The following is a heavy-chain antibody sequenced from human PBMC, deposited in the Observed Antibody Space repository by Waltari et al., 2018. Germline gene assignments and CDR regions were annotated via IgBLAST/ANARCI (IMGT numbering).Heavy chain of an antibody. CDR3: ARDRTNVVVFGGTTGGLDV. D-gene: IGHD2-8*01. Sequence: QVQLVESGGGVVQPGMSLTLSCESSGFTFPNHPMPWVRQAPGKGSEWLAGISYDGGRKDSAASRKGRFSIDRDNAENTLYLQMNSLRVDDTSVYYCARDRTNVVVFGGTTGGLDVWGQGTTVIVSS. CDR2: ISYDGGRK. CDR1: GFTFPNHP. V-gene: IGHV3-30*14. J-gene: IGHJ6*02.